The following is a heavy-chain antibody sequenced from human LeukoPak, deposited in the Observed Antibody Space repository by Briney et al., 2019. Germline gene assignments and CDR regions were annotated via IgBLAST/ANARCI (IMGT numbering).Heavy chain of an antibody. J-gene: IGHJ4*02. Sequence: GGSLRLSCAASGFTFSDFWMHWVRQAPGKGLVWVSRINSDGINTSYADSVKGRFTISRDNAKNTLNLQMNSLRAEDTAVYYCAEGPNYCSTSSCYPYYFDYWGQGTLVTVSS. D-gene: IGHD2-2*01. CDR1: GFTFSDFW. CDR2: INSDGINT. CDR3: AEGPNYCSTSSCYPYYFDY. V-gene: IGHV3-74*01.